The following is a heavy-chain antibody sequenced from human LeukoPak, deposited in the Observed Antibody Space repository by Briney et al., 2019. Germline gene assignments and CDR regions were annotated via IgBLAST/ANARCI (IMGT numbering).Heavy chain of an antibody. CDR1: GGSITTHY. V-gene: IGHV4-59*11. J-gene: IGHJ5*02. D-gene: IGHD3-16*01. CDR3: ARSFPDYEILPSAISWFDA. CDR2: MYYTGTS. Sequence: PSESLSLKCTVSGGSITTHYWSWLRQTPGNGLEWIGSMYYTGTSNYNASLKSRVTISIDVSKKQFSLNLTSVTAADTASCFCARSFPDYEILPSAISWFDAWGQGILITVSS.